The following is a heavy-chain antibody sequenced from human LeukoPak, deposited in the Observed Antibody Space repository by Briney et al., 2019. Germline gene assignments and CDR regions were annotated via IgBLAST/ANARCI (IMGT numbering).Heavy chain of an antibody. J-gene: IGHJ4*02. D-gene: IGHD3-16*01. Sequence: PSETLSLTCNVSGGSITSGLYYWAWLRQTPGKGLDWIVSVYYSGSTYYNPSLKSRVTISVDTSKNQFSLKLSSVTAADTALYYCARPLVAAAAFMNYWGQGTLVIVSS. CDR1: GGSITSGLYY. CDR2: VYYSGST. CDR3: ARPLVAAAAFMNY. V-gene: IGHV4-39*01.